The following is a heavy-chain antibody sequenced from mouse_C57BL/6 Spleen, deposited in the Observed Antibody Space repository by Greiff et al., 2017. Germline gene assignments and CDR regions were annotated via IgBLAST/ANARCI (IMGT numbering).Heavy chain of an antibody. V-gene: IGHV3-6*01. CDR3: ARELHYDGSTGFAY. D-gene: IGHD1-1*01. CDR1: GYSITSGYY. Sequence: DVQLQESGPGLVKPSQSLSLTCSVTGYSITSGYYWNWIRQFPGNKLEWMGYISYDGSNNYNPSLKNRITITRDTSKNQFFLKLNSVTTEDTSTYYCARELHYDGSTGFAYWGQGTLVTVSA. CDR2: ISYDGSN. J-gene: IGHJ3*01.